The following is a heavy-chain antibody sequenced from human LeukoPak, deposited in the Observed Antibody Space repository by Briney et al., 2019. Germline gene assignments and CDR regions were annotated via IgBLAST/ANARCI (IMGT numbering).Heavy chain of an antibody. D-gene: IGHD2-2*01. CDR1: RFTFSSYS. CDR3: ARRGGCSSTSCYGWSYYYYYMDV. V-gene: IGHV3-48*04. Sequence: GGSLRLSCAASRFTFSSYSMNWVRQAPGKGLEWVSYISSSGSTIYYADSVKGRFTISRDNAKNSLYLQMNSLRAEDTAVYYCARRGGCSSTSCYGWSYYYYYMDVWGKGTTVTISS. CDR2: ISSSGSTI. J-gene: IGHJ6*03.